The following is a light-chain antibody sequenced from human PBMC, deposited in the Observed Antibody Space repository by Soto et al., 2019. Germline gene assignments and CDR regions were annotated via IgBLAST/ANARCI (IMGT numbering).Light chain of an antibody. CDR3: QQYQDWPPIT. Sequence: ETLMTQSPGTLSVSPGERVTLSCRASQSIGSHLAWYQQIPGQTPRLIMYATSVRATGVPARFSGSGSETECTLTICILQCEDLAVYDCQQYQDWPPITLGQGTKFDIK. CDR1: QSIGSH. J-gene: IGKJ2*01. CDR2: ATS. V-gene: IGKV3D-15*03.